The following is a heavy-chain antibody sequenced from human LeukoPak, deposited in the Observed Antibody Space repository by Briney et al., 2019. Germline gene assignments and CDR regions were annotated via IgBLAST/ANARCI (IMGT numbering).Heavy chain of an antibody. J-gene: IGHJ4*02. CDR3: AKKAQYNGNYPLDY. Sequence: GGSLRLSCAASGFTFTSYSMSWARQAPGKGLEWVSGTSDRGDYTYYADSVKGRFTISRDNSKNTLYLQMNSLRAEDTALYFCAKKAQYNGNYPLDYWGQGTLVTVSS. D-gene: IGHD1-26*01. CDR1: GFTFTSYS. CDR2: TSDRGDYT. V-gene: IGHV3-23*01.